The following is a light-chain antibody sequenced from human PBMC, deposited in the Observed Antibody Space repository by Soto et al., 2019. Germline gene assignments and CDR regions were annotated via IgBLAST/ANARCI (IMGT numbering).Light chain of an antibody. CDR3: QHYGNSLTYT. Sequence: EIVLTQSPGTLSLSPGERATLSCRANQIVSSSYLAWYQQKPGQAPRLLIYGASHRAAGIPDRFSGSGSGTDFTLTISRLEPEDFALYSCQHYGNSLTYTFGQGTKLEIK. V-gene: IGKV3-20*01. J-gene: IGKJ2*01. CDR2: GAS. CDR1: QIVSSSY.